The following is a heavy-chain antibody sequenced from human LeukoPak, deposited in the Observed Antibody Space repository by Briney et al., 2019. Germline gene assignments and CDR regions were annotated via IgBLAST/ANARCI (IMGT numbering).Heavy chain of an antibody. D-gene: IGHD6-19*01. CDR3: AAAKVAVAGSLDY. V-gene: IGHV6-1*01. Sequence: SQTLSLTCPISRDSVSSNSAAWNWIRQSPSRALEWLGRTYYRSKWHNHYAVSVQSRLTINPDTSKNQFSLQLHSVTPKAAAVYFCAAAKVAVAGSLDYWGQGTLVTVSS. CDR1: RDSVSSNSAA. CDR2: TYYRSKWHN. J-gene: IGHJ4*02.